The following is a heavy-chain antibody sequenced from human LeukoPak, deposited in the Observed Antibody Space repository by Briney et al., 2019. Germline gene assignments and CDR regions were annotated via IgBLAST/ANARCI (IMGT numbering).Heavy chain of an antibody. CDR1: GFTFSSFS. J-gene: IGHJ4*02. D-gene: IGHD3-9*01. Sequence: GGSLRLSCAASGFTFSSFSMTWVRQAPGKGLDWVANIKQDGSEKYYMDSVKGRFNISRDNAKNSLYLQMDSLRAEDTAVYYCARRHYDILTGYYYFDYWGQGTLVTVSS. CDR3: ARRHYDILTGYYYFDY. CDR2: IKQDGSEK. V-gene: IGHV3-7*01.